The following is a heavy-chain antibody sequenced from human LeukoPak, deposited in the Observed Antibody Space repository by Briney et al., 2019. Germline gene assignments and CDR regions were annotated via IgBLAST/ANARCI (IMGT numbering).Heavy chain of an antibody. J-gene: IGHJ4*02. D-gene: IGHD3-22*01. CDR3: ARGRFYDSSGYYDY. V-gene: IGHV1-8*01. CDR2: MNPNSGNT. Sequence: GASVKVSCKASGYTFTSYDINWVRQATGQGVEWMGWMNPNSGNTGYAQKFQGRVTMTRNTSISTAYMELSSLRSEDTAVYYCARGRFYDSSGYYDYWGQGTLVTVSS. CDR1: GYTFTSYD.